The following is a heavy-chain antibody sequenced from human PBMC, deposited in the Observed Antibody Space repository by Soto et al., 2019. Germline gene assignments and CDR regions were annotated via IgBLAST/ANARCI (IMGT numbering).Heavy chain of an antibody. Sequence: SVKVSCKASGFTFTSSAVQWVRQARGQRLEWIGWIVVGSGNTNYAQKFQERVTITRDMSTSTAYMELSSLRSEDTAVYYCAASRGNYYDSSGYPTGFDIWGQGTMVTVSS. CDR3: AASRGNYYDSSGYPTGFDI. D-gene: IGHD3-22*01. V-gene: IGHV1-58*01. CDR2: IVVGSGNT. J-gene: IGHJ3*02. CDR1: GFTFTSSA.